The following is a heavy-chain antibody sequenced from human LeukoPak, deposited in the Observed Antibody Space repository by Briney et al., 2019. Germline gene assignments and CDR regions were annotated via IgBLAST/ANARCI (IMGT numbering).Heavy chain of an antibody. V-gene: IGHV3-11*04. CDR3: ARDDRYSYGYNDY. D-gene: IGHD5-18*01. CDR2: ISSSGTTI. J-gene: IGHJ4*02. CDR1: GFTFSDYY. Sequence: GGSLRLSCAASGFTFSDYYMSWIRQAPGKGLEWISYISSSGTTIYYADSVKGRFTISRDNAKNSLYLQMNSLRAEDTAVYYCARDDRYSYGYNDYWGQGTLVTVSS.